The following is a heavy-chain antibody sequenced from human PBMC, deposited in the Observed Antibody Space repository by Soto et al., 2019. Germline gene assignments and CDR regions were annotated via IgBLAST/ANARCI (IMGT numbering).Heavy chain of an antibody. V-gene: IGHV1-69*13. CDR2: IIPIFGTA. CDR3: ARAYYYDSSGYYSQEYPPHYYYYGMDV. J-gene: IGHJ6*02. D-gene: IGHD3-22*01. CDR1: GGTFSSYA. Sequence: GASVKVSCKASGGTFSSYAISWVRQAPGQGLEWMGGIIPIFGTANYAQKFQGRVTITADESTSTAYMELSSLRSEDTAVYYCARAYYYDSSGYYSQEYPPHYYYYGMDVWGQGTTVTVSS.